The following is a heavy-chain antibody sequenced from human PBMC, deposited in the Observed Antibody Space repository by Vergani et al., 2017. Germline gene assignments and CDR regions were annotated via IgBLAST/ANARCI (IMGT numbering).Heavy chain of an antibody. CDR1: GYTFTSYG. CDR3: ARDPDIVVVPAAQYYDYYYGMDV. D-gene: IGHD2-2*01. Sequence: QVQLVQSGAEVKKPGASVKVSCKASGYTFTSYGISWVRQAPGQGLEWMGWINAYNGNTNYAQKLQGRVTMTTDTSTSPAYMELRSLRPDVTAVYYCARDPDIVVVPAAQYYDYYYGMDVWGQGTTVTVSS. CDR2: INAYNGNT. J-gene: IGHJ6*02. V-gene: IGHV1-18*04.